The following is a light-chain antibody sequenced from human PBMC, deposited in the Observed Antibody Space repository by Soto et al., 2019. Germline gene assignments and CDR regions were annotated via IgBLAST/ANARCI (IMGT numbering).Light chain of an antibody. CDR3: QQSYTSSMYT. CDR2: AAS. J-gene: IGKJ2*01. CDR1: QSISTY. V-gene: IGKV1-39*01. Sequence: DIPMTQSPSSLSASVGDRVTITCRASQSISTYLNWYQQKPGKAPKLLTYAASSLQSGVPSRFSGSGSGTDFTLTISSLQPEDSATYYCQQSYTSSMYTFGQGTRLEIK.